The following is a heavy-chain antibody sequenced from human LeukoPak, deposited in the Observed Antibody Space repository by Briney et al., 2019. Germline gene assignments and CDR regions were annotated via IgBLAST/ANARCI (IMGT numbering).Heavy chain of an antibody. Sequence: SETLSLTCTVTGGSIIDNSFYWGWIRQPPGKGLEWIGRIFHSGTTNYNPSLERRVTIAVDTSKNQFSLRLTSVTAADTALYYCARLTDSWGQGTLATVSS. V-gene: IGHV4-39*01. CDR2: IFHSGTT. J-gene: IGHJ4*02. CDR3: ARLTDS. CDR1: GGSIIDNSFY.